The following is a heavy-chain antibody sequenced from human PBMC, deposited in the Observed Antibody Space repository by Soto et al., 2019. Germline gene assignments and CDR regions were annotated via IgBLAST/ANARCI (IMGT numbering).Heavy chain of an antibody. CDR2: ITRDGYNT. J-gene: IGHJ4*02. Sequence: EVQLVESGGGLVQPGGSLRLSCAASGLTFSSYWMHWVRQAPGKGLLWVARITRDGYNTAYADSVKGRFTISRDNARNTLYLQMHSLRAEDTAVYYCASLLWGAVTTDFWGQGTLVTVSS. V-gene: IGHV3-74*01. CDR3: ASLLWGAVTTDF. CDR1: GLTFSSYW. D-gene: IGHD2-21*01.